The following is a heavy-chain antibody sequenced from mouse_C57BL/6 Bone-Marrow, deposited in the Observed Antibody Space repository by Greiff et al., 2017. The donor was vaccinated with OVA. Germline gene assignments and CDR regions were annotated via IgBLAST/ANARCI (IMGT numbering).Heavy chain of an antibody. V-gene: IGHV1-63*01. Sequence: VQLQQPGAELVRPGTSVKMSCKASGYTFTNYWIGWAKQRPGHGLEWIGDIYPGGGYTNYNEKFKGKATLTVDKSSSTAYMQFSSLTSEDSAIYDCARARYYDSSMYYYDCWGQGTTLTVSS. CDR2: IYPGGGYT. J-gene: IGHJ2*01. CDR3: ARARYYDSSMYYYDC. CDR1: GYTFTNYW. D-gene: IGHD1-1*01.